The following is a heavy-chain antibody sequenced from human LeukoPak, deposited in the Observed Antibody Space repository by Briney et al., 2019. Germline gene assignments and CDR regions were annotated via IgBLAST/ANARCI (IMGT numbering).Heavy chain of an antibody. D-gene: IGHD3-22*01. CDR2: ISGSGGST. CDR1: GFTFSSYA. CDR3: AKDLGYYYDSSGYGSDY. Sequence: AGGSLRLSCTASGFTFSSYAMSWVRQAPGKGLEWVSAISGSGGSTYYADSVKGRFTISRDNSKNTLYLQMNSLRAEDTAVYYCAKDLGYYYDSSGYGSDYWGQGTLVTVSS. V-gene: IGHV3-23*01. J-gene: IGHJ4*02.